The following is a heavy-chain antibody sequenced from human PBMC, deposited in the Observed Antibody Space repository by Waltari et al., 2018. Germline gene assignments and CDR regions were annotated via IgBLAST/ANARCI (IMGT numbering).Heavy chain of an antibody. J-gene: IGHJ3*02. Sequence: QVQLQESGPGLVKPSETLSLTCTVSGGSISSYYWSLIRQPPGKGLEWIGYSYTSGSTNYNPSLKSRVTISVDTSKNQFSLKLSSVTAADTAVYYCAREYYYDRGAFDIWGQGTMVTVSS. CDR2: SYTSGST. CDR3: AREYYYDRGAFDI. CDR1: GGSISSYY. V-gene: IGHV4-4*09. D-gene: IGHD3-22*01.